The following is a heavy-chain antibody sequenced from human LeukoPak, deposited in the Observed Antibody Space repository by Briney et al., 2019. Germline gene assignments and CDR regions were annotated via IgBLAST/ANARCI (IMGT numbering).Heavy chain of an antibody. J-gene: IGHJ6*02. Sequence: ASVKVSCKVSGNTLSELSMHWVRQAPGKGLEWMGRFDPEDGETIYAQKFQGRVTLTEDTSTDTAYMELGSLRSEDTAVYYCATGSFDGDAMDVWGRGTTVTVSS. CDR1: GNTLSELS. D-gene: IGHD2-15*01. V-gene: IGHV1-24*01. CDR3: ATGSFDGDAMDV. CDR2: FDPEDGET.